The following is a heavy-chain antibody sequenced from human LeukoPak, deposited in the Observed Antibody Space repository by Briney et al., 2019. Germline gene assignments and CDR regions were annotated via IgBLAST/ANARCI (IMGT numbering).Heavy chain of an antibody. CDR2: INHSGST. V-gene: IGHV4-34*01. D-gene: IGHD3-22*01. CDR3: ARGHYDSSGYYY. Sequence: SEPLSLTCAAYGGSFSGYYWSWIRQPPGKGLEWIGEINHSGSTNYNPSLKSRVTISVDTSKNQFSLKLSSVTAADTAVYYCARGHYDSSGYYYWGQGTLVTVSS. CDR1: GGSFSGYY. J-gene: IGHJ4*02.